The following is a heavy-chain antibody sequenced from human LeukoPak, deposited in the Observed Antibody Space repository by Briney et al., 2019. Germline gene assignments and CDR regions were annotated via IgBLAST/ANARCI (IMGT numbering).Heavy chain of an antibody. CDR1: GWTLTRYY. CDR3: ARTKLDRSGLWQGGDY. D-gene: IGHD6-19*01. J-gene: IGHJ4*02. Sequence: ASVKVSCLDSGWTLTRYYMHWVRQAPGQGREWVGWINPNGGGTTYAQKFQGRVTMTRDTSISTAYMELSRLRSDDTAVYYCARTKLDRSGLWQGGDYWGQGTLVTVSS. V-gene: IGHV1-2*02. CDR2: INPNGGGT.